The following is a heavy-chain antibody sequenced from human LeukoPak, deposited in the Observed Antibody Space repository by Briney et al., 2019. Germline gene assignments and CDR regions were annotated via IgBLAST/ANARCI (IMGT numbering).Heavy chain of an antibody. CDR2: TYYSEST. CDR1: GGTISSFY. V-gene: IGHV4-59*01. Sequence: SETLSLNCTGSGGTISSFYWSWMRQPPGKGLEGIGYTYYSESTNYNPSLKSRVTISVDTSKNQCSLKLSSVTAADTAVYYYARGVRGYSGYESFDYWSQGTLVTVSS. D-gene: IGHD5-12*01. CDR3: ARGVRGYSGYESFDY. J-gene: IGHJ4*02.